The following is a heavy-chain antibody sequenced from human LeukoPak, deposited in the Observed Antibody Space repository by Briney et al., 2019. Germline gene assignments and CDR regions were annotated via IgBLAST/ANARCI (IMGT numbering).Heavy chain of an antibody. CDR1: GYAFTGYY. Sequence: GASVNVSCKASGYAFTGYYMHWVRQAPGQGLEWMGWINPNSGGTNYAQKFQGRVTMTRDTSISTAYMELSRLRSDDTAVYYCAREGIAAAGFFDYWGQGTLVTVSS. V-gene: IGHV1-2*02. CDR2: INPNSGGT. D-gene: IGHD6-13*01. CDR3: AREGIAAAGFFDY. J-gene: IGHJ4*02.